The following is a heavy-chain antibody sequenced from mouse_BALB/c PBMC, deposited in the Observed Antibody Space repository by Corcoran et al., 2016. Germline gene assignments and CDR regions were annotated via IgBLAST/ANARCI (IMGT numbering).Heavy chain of an antibody. Sequence: EVQLQQSGPELVKPGASVKMSCKASGYTFTDYYMNWVKQSHGKSLEWIGDINPNNGGTSYNQKFKGKATLTVDKSSSTAYMQLTSLTSEDSAVKYGERDWDWYFDVWGAGTTVTVSS. D-gene: IGHD4-1*01. CDR2: INPNNGGT. CDR3: ERDWDWYFDV. J-gene: IGHJ1*01. CDR1: GYTFTDYY. V-gene: IGHV1-26*01.